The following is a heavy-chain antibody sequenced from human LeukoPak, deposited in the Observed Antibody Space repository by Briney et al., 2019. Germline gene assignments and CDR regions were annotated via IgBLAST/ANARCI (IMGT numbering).Heavy chain of an antibody. D-gene: IGHD3-22*01. CDR3: ARVDSSGYHSDY. CDR2: INHSGST. CDR1: GGSITTPTYY. V-gene: IGHV4-39*07. Sequence: SETLSLTCTVSGGSITTPTYYWGWIRQPPGKGLEWIGEINHSGSTNYNPSLKSRVTISVDTSKNQFSLKLSSVTAADTAVYYCARVDSSGYHSDYWGQGTLVTVSS. J-gene: IGHJ4*02.